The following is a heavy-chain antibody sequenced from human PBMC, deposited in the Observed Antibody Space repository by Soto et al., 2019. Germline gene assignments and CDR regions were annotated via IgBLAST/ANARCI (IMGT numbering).Heavy chain of an antibody. J-gene: IGHJ3*02. CDR1: GYTFTSYG. Sequence: ASVKVSCMASGYTFTSYGIIWVRQAPGQGLERMGWISAYNGNTNYAQKLQGRVAMTTDTSTSTAYMELRSLRSDDTAVYYCARPGYYDSSGYKRGNAFDIWGQGTVVTVS. V-gene: IGHV1-18*01. CDR3: ARPGYYDSSGYKRGNAFDI. D-gene: IGHD3-22*01. CDR2: ISAYNGNT.